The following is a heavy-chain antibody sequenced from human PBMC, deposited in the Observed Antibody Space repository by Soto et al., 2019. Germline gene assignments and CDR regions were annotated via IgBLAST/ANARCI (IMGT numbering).Heavy chain of an antibody. CDR2: ISAYNGNT. D-gene: IGHD2-2*02. CDR1: GYTFTSYG. V-gene: IGHV1-18*04. J-gene: IGHJ4*02. Sequence: ASVKVSCKASGYTFTSYGISWVRQAPGQGLEWMGWISAYNGNTNYAQKLQGRVTMSTDTSTSTAYMELRSLRSDDTAVYYCARDTPCSSTSCYTTGFDYWGQGTLVTVSS. CDR3: ARDTPCSSTSCYTTGFDY.